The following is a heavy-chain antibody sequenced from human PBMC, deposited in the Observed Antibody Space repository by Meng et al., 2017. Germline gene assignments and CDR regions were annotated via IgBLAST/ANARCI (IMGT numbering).Heavy chain of an antibody. V-gene: IGHV4-59*01. CDR1: GGPISSYY. CDR3: ASDEAPGGIAVAVNAFDI. D-gene: IGHD6-19*01. Sequence: SETLSLTCTVPGGPISSYYWSWIRQHPGKGLEWIGYIYYSGSTNYNPSLKSRVTISVDTSKNQFSLKLGSVTAADTAVYYCASDEAPGGIAVAVNAFDIWGQGTMVTVSS. J-gene: IGHJ3*02. CDR2: IYYSGST.